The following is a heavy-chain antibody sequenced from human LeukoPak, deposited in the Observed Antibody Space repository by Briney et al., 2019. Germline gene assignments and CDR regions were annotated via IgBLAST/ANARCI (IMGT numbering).Heavy chain of an antibody. Sequence: GGSLRLSCAASRLIVSSNYMAWVRQAPGKGLEWVSVIYSGGKTYYADSVKGRFTISRDNSKNTLYLQMNSLRAEDTAVYYCARGYSYRYLDYWGQGTLVTVSS. D-gene: IGHD5-18*01. CDR1: RLIVSSNY. CDR2: IYSGGKT. J-gene: IGHJ4*02. V-gene: IGHV3-66*01. CDR3: ARGYSYRYLDY.